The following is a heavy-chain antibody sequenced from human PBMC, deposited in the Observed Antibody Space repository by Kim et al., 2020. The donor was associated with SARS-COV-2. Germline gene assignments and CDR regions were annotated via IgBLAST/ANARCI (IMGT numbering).Heavy chain of an antibody. V-gene: IGHV3-30*02. D-gene: IGHD7-27*01. CDR3: AKDRFRWGYSFCDY. J-gene: IGHJ4*02. Sequence: ADSVKGRLTISRDNSKNTLYLQMNSLRAEDTAVYYCAKDRFRWGYSFCDYWGQGTLVTVSS.